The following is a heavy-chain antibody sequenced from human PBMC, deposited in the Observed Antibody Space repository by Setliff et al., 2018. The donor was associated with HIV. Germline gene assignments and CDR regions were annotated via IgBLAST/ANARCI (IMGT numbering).Heavy chain of an antibody. CDR2: IYHSGGT. D-gene: IGHD6-6*01. Sequence: SETLSLTCTVSGDSINNYYWTWIRQPPGKGLEWIGYIYHSGGTKYNPSLESQVTISVDTSKKHFSLNLSSVTAADTAVYYCARGLATSSRSSLVYWGQGILVTVSS. CDR1: GDSINNYY. J-gene: IGHJ4*02. V-gene: IGHV4-59*01. CDR3: ARGLATSSRSSLVY.